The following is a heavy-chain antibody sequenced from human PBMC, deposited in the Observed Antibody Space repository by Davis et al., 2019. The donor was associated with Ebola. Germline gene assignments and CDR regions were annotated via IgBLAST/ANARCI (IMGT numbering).Heavy chain of an antibody. D-gene: IGHD2-15*01. Sequence: SVKVSCKTPGGTFTNYAVNWVRQAPGQGLEWMGRIIPVVDTKDYAQKFQGRVTLTADKATSTAYMELSSLRSEDTAVYYCASGWFFNWGQGTLVTVSS. V-gene: IGHV1-69*04. CDR2: IIPVVDTK. J-gene: IGHJ4*02. CDR1: GGTFTNYA. CDR3: ASGWFFN.